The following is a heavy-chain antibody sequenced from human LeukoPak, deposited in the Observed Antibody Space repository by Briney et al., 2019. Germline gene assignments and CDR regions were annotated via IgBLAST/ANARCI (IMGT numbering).Heavy chain of an antibody. J-gene: IGHJ4*02. CDR3: ARGGGIAAAGTDYYFDY. V-gene: IGHV4-59*08. D-gene: IGHD6-13*01. Sequence: PSETPSLTCTVSGGSISSYYWSWIRQPPGKGLEWIGYIYYSGSTNYNPSLKSRVTIPVDTSKNQFSLKLSSVTAADTAVYYCARGGGIAAAGTDYYFDYWGQGTLVTVSS. CDR1: GGSISSYY. CDR2: IYYSGST.